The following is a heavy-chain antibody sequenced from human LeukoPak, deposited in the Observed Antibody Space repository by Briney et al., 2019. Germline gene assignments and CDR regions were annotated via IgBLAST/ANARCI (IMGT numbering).Heavy chain of an antibody. D-gene: IGHD4-17*01. J-gene: IGHJ4*02. V-gene: IGHV4-39*01. CDR3: ASTDYGDYVSQFDY. CDR2: IYYSGST. CDR1: GGSISSSSYY. Sequence: PSETLSLTCTVSGGSISSSSYYWGWIRQPPGKGLEWIGSIYYSGSTYYNPSLKSRVTISVDTSKNQFSLKLSSVTAADTAVYYCASTDYGDYVSQFDYWGQGTLVTVSS.